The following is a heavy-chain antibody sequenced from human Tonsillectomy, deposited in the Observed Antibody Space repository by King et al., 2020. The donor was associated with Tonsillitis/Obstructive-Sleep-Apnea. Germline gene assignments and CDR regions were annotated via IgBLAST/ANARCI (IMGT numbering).Heavy chain of an antibody. D-gene: IGHD3-3*01. V-gene: IGHV3-21*01. CDR2: ISSSSSYI. CDR1: GFTFSSYN. Sequence: VQLVESGGGLVKPGGSLRLSCAASGFTFSSYNMNWVRQAPGKGLEWVSSISSSSSYIYYADSVKGRFTISRDNAKNSLYLQMNSLRAEDTAVYYCAREPYDFWRGLYYYYMDVWGKGTTVTVSS. J-gene: IGHJ6*03. CDR3: AREPYDFWRGLYYYYMDV.